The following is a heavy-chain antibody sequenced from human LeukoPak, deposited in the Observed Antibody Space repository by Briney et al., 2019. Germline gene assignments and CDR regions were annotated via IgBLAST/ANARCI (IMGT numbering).Heavy chain of an antibody. V-gene: IGHV3-7*01. Sequence: PGGSLRLSCAASGFTFSSYWMSWARQAPGKGLEWVANIKQDGSEKYYVDSVKGRFTISRDDAKNSLYLQMNSLRAEDTAVYYCARVQGSSGPGIFDYWGQGTLVTVSS. J-gene: IGHJ4*02. CDR3: ARVQGSSGPGIFDY. D-gene: IGHD6-19*01. CDR1: GFTFSSYW. CDR2: IKQDGSEK.